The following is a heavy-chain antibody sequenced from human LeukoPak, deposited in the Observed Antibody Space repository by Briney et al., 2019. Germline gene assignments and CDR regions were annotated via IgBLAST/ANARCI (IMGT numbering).Heavy chain of an antibody. CDR3: TKGDYHAY. CDR2: IRSNTYGGTA. CDR1: GFTFGDYA. J-gene: IGHJ4*02. Sequence: GGSLRLSCTASGFTFGDYAMSWFRQAPGKGLAWVGFIRSNTYGGTAEYAASVKGRFTISRDDSKSIAYLQMNSLKTEDTAVYYCTKGDYHAYWGQGTLATVSS. V-gene: IGHV3-49*03.